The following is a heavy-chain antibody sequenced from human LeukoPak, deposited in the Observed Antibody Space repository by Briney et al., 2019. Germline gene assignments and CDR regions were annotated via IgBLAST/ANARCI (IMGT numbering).Heavy chain of an antibody. CDR2: VYYSGYT. V-gene: IGHV4-59*08. D-gene: IGHD4-23*01. J-gene: IGHJ4*02. Sequence: SETLSLTCTVSGGSISGYYWSWIRQPPGKGLEWIGYVYYSGYTKYNSSLKSRITISADTSKNQFSLRLSAATAADTALYYCARYPYGGNSPFDYWGQGTLVTVSS. CDR3: ARYPYGGNSPFDY. CDR1: GGSISGYY.